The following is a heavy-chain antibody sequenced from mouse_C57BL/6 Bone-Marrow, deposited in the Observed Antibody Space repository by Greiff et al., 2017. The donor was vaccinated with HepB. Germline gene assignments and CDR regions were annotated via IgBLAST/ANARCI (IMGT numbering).Heavy chain of an antibody. V-gene: IGHV1-72*01. CDR1: GYTFTSYW. CDR3: AAGLLEYYYAMDY. J-gene: IGHJ4*01. Sequence: QSCKASGYTFTSYWMHWVKQRPGRGLEWIGRIDPNSGGTKYNEKFKSKATLTVDKPSSTAYMQLSSLTSEDSAVYYCAAGLLEYYYAMDYWGQGTSVTVSS. CDR2: IDPNSGGT. D-gene: IGHD2-12*01.